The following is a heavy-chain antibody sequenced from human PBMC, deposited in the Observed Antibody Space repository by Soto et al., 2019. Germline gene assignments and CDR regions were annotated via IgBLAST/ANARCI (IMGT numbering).Heavy chain of an antibody. CDR2: INHSGST. CDR3: VRGRTSGYPYFDY. V-gene: IGHV4-34*01. J-gene: IGHJ4*02. D-gene: IGHD3-22*01. CDR1: GGSFSGYD. Sequence: SETLSRTCAVYGGSFSGYDWSWMRQPPGKGLEWIGEINHSGSTKYNPSLKSRVTIPVDTSKNQFSLKLSSVTAADTAVYYCVRGRTSGYPYFDYWGQGTLVTVSS.